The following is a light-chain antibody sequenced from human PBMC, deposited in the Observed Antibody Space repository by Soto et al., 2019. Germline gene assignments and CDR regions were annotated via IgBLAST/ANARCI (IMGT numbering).Light chain of an antibody. CDR2: EAS. Sequence: EIVLTQSPGTLSLSPGERATLSCRASQSVISSHLAWYQQKPGQAPRLLMYEASSRATGTPDRFSGSGSGTDFTLTISRLEPEYFAVYYCQQYGSSPPHSFGRGTKLEI. CDR3: QQYGSSPPHS. J-gene: IGKJ2*03. V-gene: IGKV3-20*01. CDR1: QSVISSH.